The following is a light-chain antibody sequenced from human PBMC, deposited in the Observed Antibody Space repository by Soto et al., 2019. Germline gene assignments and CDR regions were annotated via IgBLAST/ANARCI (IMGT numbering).Light chain of an antibody. CDR1: QSVSSSY. J-gene: IGKJ1*01. V-gene: IGKV3D-20*02. CDR2: GAS. Sequence: EIVMTQSPSTLSVSPGRRATLACRTSQSVSSSYLAWYQQKTGQAPRIXIYGASTRATGIPARFSGSGYGTDFTLTISSLETTDFAVYYCQQRSNWPGTFGLGTKVDIK. CDR3: QQRSNWPGT.